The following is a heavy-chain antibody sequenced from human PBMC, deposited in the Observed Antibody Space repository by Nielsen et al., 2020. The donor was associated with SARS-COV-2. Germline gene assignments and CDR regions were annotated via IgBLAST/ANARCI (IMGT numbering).Heavy chain of an antibody. J-gene: IGHJ6*02. Sequence: LKISCAASGFTFNNYGFYWVRQAPGKGLEWVASISYEGSKKYYGDSLMGRFTVSRDTSKNTVYLQMNSLSVEDTAVYHCAKRRAVFMLTFGGEGAMDVWGQGTTVSVSS. D-gene: IGHD3-16*01. CDR2: ISYEGSKK. V-gene: IGHV3-30*18. CDR1: GFTFNNYG. CDR3: AKRRAVFMLTFGGEGAMDV.